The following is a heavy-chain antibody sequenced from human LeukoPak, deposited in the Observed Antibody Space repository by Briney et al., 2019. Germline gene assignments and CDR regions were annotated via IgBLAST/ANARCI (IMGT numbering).Heavy chain of an antibody. CDR3: AGPVFVDTAMV. D-gene: IGHD5-18*01. CDR2: ISSSGSTI. CDR1: GFTFSSYS. V-gene: IGHV3-48*04. J-gene: IGHJ4*02. Sequence: PGGSLRLSCAASGFTFSSYSMNWVRQAPGKGLEWVSYISSSGSTIYYADSVKGRFTISRDNAKNTLYLQMNSLRAEDTAVYYCAGPVFVDTAMVWGQGTLVTVSS.